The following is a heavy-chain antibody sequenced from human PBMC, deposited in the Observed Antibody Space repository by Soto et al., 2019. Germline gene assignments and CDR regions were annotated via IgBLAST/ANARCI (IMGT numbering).Heavy chain of an antibody. D-gene: IGHD6-19*01. CDR1: GYTFTSYG. V-gene: IGHV1-18*01. Sequence: QVQLVQSGAEVKKPGASVKVSCKASGYTFTSYGISWVRQAPGQGLEWMGWISAYNGNTNYAQKPKGRLTMTKDPSTSTAYMELRSLRSDDTAVYYCARDVLGSRWAHPSYFDLWGRGTLVTVSS. J-gene: IGHJ2*01. CDR2: ISAYNGNT. CDR3: ARDVLGSRWAHPSYFDL.